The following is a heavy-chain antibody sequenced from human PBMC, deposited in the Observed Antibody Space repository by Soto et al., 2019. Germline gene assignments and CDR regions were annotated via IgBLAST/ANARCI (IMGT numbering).Heavy chain of an antibody. CDR3: ARDWGSGYCSGGSCPIWVKYFQH. J-gene: IGHJ1*01. Sequence: QVQLQESGPGLVKPSETLSLTCIVSGGSISSYYWSWIRQPAGKGLEWIGRNYSSGSTNYNPPLKSRVNMSVDTSKNQFSLKLSSVTAADTAVYYCARDWGSGYCSGGSCPIWVKYFQHWWQVTLVTVSS. V-gene: IGHV4-4*07. D-gene: IGHD2-15*01. CDR2: NYSSGST. CDR1: GGSISSYY.